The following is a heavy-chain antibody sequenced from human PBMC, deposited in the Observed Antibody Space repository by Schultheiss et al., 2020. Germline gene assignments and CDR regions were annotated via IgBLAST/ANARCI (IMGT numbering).Heavy chain of an antibody. D-gene: IGHD3-10*01. J-gene: IGHJ4*02. V-gene: IGHV1-8*01. CDR3: ASFGAQAGFDY. Sequence: ASVKVSCKASGSTFTSYDINWVRQATGQGLEWMGWMNPNSGNTGYAQKFQGRVTMTRDTSISTAYMELSRLRSDDTAVYYCASFGAQAGFDYWGQGTLVTVSS. CDR2: MNPNSGNT. CDR1: GSTFTSYD.